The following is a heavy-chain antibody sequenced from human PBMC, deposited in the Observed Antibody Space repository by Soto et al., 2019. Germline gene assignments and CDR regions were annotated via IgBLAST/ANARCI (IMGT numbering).Heavy chain of an antibody. Sequence: QVQLQESGPGLVKPSQTLSLTCTVSGGSISSGGYYWSWIRQHPGKGLEWIGYIYYSGSTYYNPSLKSRVTISVDTSKNQFSLKLSSVTAADTAVYYCARDRDYYGSGSHASTNYYGMDVWGQGTTVTVSS. CDR3: ARDRDYYGSGSHASTNYYGMDV. D-gene: IGHD3-10*01. J-gene: IGHJ6*02. V-gene: IGHV4-31*03. CDR1: GGSISSGGYY. CDR2: IYYSGST.